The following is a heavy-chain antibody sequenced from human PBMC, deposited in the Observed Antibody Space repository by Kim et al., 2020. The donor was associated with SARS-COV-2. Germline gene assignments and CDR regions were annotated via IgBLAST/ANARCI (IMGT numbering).Heavy chain of an antibody. CDR3: AKDRYDSSRNFLDV. Sequence: SADSVKGRFSISRDNAKDTLYLQINTLRAEDTAVYYCAKDRYDSSRNFLDVWGQGTLVTVSS. V-gene: IGHV3-23*01. D-gene: IGHD3-22*01. J-gene: IGHJ4*02.